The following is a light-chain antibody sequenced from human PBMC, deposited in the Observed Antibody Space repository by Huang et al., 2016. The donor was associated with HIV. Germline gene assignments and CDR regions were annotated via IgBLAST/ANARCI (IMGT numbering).Light chain of an antibody. CDR3: QQYYSFPLT. V-gene: IGKV1-8*01. J-gene: IGKJ1*01. Sequence: AIRITQSPSSLSASTGDKVSITCRDSQDINTYLAWYQQKPGKPPSLLIYATSTLQSGVPSRFSGSGSGTAFTLTITHLQSEDFATYYCQQYYSFPLTFGQGSQVEV. CDR2: ATS. CDR1: QDINTY.